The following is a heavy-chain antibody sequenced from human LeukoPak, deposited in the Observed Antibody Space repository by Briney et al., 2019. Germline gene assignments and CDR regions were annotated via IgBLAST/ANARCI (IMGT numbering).Heavy chain of an antibody. CDR2: ISGSGGST. D-gene: IGHD3-16*01. J-gene: IGHJ4*02. CDR1: GFTFSSYA. CDR3: AKSRFMITFGGVDY. V-gene: IGHV3-23*01. Sequence: GGSLRLSCAASGFTFSSYAMSWVRQAPGKGREWVSAISGSGGSTYYADSVKGRFTISRDNSKNTLYLQMNSLRAEDTAVYYCAKSRFMITFGGVDYWGQGTLVTVSS.